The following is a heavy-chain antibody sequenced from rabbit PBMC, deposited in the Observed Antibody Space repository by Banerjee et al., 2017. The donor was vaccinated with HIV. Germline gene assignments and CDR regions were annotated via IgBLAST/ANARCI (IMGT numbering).Heavy chain of an antibody. Sequence: QEQLEESGGDLVKPEGSLTLTCTASGFSFSSSYYMCWVRQAPGKGLEWIACIYAGSSGSTYYASWAKGRFTISKTSSTTVTLQMASLTTADTATYFCARGDTYGYVRYAWGFKLWGQGTLVTVS. V-gene: IGHV1S45*01. D-gene: IGHD6-1*01. J-gene: IGHJ4*01. CDR2: IYAGSSGST. CDR3: ARGDTYGYVRYAWGFKL. CDR1: GFSFSSSYY.